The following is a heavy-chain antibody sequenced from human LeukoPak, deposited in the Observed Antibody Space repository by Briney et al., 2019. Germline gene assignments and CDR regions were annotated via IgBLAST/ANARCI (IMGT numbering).Heavy chain of an antibody. CDR3: ARAHLPYYYDSSGYYVGFDY. D-gene: IGHD3-22*01. Sequence: SLRLSCAASGFTFDDYAMHWVRQAPGKGLEWVSGISWNSGSIGYADSVKGRFTISRDNAKNSLYLQMNSLRAEDTAVYYCARAHLPYYYDSSGYYVGFDYWGQGTLVTVSS. CDR1: GFTFDDYA. J-gene: IGHJ4*02. V-gene: IGHV3-9*01. CDR2: ISWNSGSI.